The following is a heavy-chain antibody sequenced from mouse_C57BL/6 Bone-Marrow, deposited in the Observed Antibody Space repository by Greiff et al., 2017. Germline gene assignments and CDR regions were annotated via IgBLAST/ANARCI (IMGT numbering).Heavy chain of an antibody. D-gene: IGHD3-1*01. J-gene: IGHJ2*01. CDR2: IDPSDSYT. CDR3: ARRAIYYFDY. Sequence: QVQLQQPGAELVRPGTSVKLSCKASGYTFTSYWMHWVKQRPGQGLEWIGVIDPSDSYTNYNQKFKGKATLTVDTSSSTAYMQLSSLTSEDSAVYYGARRAIYYFDYWGQGTTLTVSS. CDR1: GYTFTSYW. V-gene: IGHV1-59*01.